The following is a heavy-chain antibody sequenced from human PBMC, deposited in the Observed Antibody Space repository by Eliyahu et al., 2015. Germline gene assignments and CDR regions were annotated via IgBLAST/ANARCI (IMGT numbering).Heavy chain of an antibody. CDR3: ATDAPRSEEGPFDY. V-gene: IGHV3-30*03. Sequence: QVLLVESGGGVVQPGRSLRLSCASSXXTFSHFAMHWVRQAPGTRREWVALISYDSTNNYYADSVKDRFTISRDNSKNMLFLXLNNLRPEDTAVYYCATDAPRSEEGPFDYWGQGTLVTVSS. J-gene: IGHJ4*02. CDR2: ISYDSTNN. CDR1: XXTFSHFA.